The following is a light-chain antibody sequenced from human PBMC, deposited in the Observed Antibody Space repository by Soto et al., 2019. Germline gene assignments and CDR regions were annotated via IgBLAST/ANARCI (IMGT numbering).Light chain of an antibody. Sequence: QAVVTQEPSLTVSTGGTVTLTCASSTGAVTSGYYPNWFQQKPGQAPTSLIYSTTNRHSWTPARFSGSLLGGKAALTLSGVQPEDEAEYYCLLYYDGARVFSGGTKLTVL. CDR3: LLYYDGARV. CDR1: TGAVTSGYY. J-gene: IGLJ2*01. CDR2: STT. V-gene: IGLV7-43*01.